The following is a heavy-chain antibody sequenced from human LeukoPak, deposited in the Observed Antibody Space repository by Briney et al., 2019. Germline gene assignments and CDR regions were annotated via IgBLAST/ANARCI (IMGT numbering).Heavy chain of an antibody. CDR2: IYHSGST. Sequence: SQTLSLTCTVSGGSISSGGYYWSWIRQPPGKGLEWIGYIYHSGSTYYNPSLKSRVTISVDRSKNQFSLKLYSVTAADTAVYYCARHAGADGSNWSYFDYWGQGTLVTVSS. CDR3: ARHAGADGSNWSYFDY. D-gene: IGHD6-13*01. CDR1: GGSISSGGYY. J-gene: IGHJ4*02. V-gene: IGHV4-30-2*01.